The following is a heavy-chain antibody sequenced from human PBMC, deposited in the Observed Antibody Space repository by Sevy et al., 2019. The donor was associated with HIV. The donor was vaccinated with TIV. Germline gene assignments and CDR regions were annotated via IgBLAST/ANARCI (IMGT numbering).Heavy chain of an antibody. Sequence: GGSLRLSCAASVFTFSSYGMQWVRQAPGKGLEWVSFIRYDGGNKDYADSVKGRFTISRDNSKNMLYLQMNSLRAEDTAVYYCAKGSSYFHNWGQGTLVTVSS. V-gene: IGHV3-30*02. J-gene: IGHJ4*02. CDR2: IRYDGGNK. CDR1: VFTFSSYG. CDR3: AKGSSYFHN. D-gene: IGHD6-6*01.